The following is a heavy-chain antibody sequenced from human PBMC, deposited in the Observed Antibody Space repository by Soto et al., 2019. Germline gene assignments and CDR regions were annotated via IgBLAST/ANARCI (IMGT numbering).Heavy chain of an antibody. Sequence: EVQLVESGGGLVQSGGSLRLSCAASGFAFSDYWMSWVRQAPGEGLEWVANIHKDGSVEYYVDSVKGRFTISRDNAKNSLYLQRNSLRAEDTAVYFCAREGEPYRNNCRKCGKYDYWGHGDLVAVSS. J-gene: IGHJ4*01. CDR2: IHKDGSVE. D-gene: IGHD1-26*01. V-gene: IGHV3-7*01. CDR1: GFAFSDYW. CDR3: AREGEPYRNNCRKCGKYDY.